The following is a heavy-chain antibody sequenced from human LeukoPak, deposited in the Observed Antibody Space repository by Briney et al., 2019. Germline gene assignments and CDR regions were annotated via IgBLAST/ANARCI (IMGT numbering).Heavy chain of an antibody. V-gene: IGHV4-34*01. J-gene: IGHJ4*02. CDR2: INHSGST. Sequence: SETLSLTCAVYGGSFSGYYWSWIRQPPGKGLEWIGEINHSGSTNYHPSLKSRVTISVDTSKNQFSLKLSSVTAADTAVYYCARAIAARKTKFDYWGQGTLVTVSS. CDR1: GGSFSGYY. CDR3: ARAIAARKTKFDY. D-gene: IGHD6-6*01.